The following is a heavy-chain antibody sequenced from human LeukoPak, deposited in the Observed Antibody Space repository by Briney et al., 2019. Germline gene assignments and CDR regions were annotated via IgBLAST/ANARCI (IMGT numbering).Heavy chain of an antibody. J-gene: IGHJ4*02. CDR1: GFTFSGFW. CDR2: INSDGSST. D-gene: IGHD4-17*01. Sequence: GGSLRLSCAASGFTFSGFWMHWVRHTPGKGLVGVSRINSDGSSTNYADSVKGRFTISRDNAKNTLYLQMNSLRAEDVAVYFCARGVYGDYPLEGSYYFDFWGQGTLVTVSS. CDR3: ARGVYGDYPLEGSYYFDF. V-gene: IGHV3-74*01.